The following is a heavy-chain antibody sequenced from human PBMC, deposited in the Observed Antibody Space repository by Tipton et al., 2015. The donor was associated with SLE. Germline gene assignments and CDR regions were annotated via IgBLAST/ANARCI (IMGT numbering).Heavy chain of an antibody. D-gene: IGHD6-19*01. CDR3: ARHWYTIGLVER. V-gene: IGHV4-34*01. CDR2: INHSGIT. CDR1: GGSFSGYY. J-gene: IGHJ4*02. Sequence: TLSLTCAVYGGSFSGYYWSWIRQPPGKGLEWNGEINHSGITKYNAALKRRVTISIDTSKKRFSLVLSSVTAADTAVYYCARHWYTIGLVERWGQGTLVTVSS.